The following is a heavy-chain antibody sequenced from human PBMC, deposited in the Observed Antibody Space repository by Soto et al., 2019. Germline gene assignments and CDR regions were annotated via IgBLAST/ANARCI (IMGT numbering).Heavy chain of an antibody. CDR3: ARVYYDYIWGSYPLVY. Sequence: AGGSLRLSCAASGFTFSSHLMSWVRQAPGKGLEWLASIKQDGSEKHYVDSVKGRFTISRDNAKNSLYLQMNSLRVEDTAVYYCARVYYDYIWGSYPLVYWGQGTLVTVSS. V-gene: IGHV3-7*01. D-gene: IGHD3-16*02. CDR1: GFTFSSHL. CDR2: IKQDGSEK. J-gene: IGHJ4*02.